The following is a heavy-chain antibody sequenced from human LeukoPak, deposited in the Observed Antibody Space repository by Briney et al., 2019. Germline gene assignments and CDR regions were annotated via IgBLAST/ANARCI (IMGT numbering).Heavy chain of an antibody. J-gene: IGHJ5*02. CDR2: ISSSSSTI. D-gene: IGHD4-17*01. Sequence: GGSLRLSCAASGFTFSSYSMNWVRQAPGKGLEWVSYISSSSSTIYYADSVKGRFTISRDNAKNSLYLQMNSLRAEDTAVYYCAREVLRVTTSPNWFDPWGQGTLVTVSS. CDR3: AREVLRVTTSPNWFDP. V-gene: IGHV3-48*04. CDR1: GFTFSSYS.